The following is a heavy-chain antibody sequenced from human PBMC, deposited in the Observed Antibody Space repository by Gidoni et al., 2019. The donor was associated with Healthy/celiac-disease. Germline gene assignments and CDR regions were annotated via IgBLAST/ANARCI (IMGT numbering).Heavy chain of an antibody. Sequence: EVQLVESGGGLVQPGGSLRLSCAASGFTFSSYEMNWVRQAPGKGLEWVSYISSSGSTIYYADSVKGRFTISRDNAKNSLYLQMNSLRAEDTAVYYCARVRSFYCSGGSCYFDYWGQGTLVTVSS. CDR1: GFTFSSYE. J-gene: IGHJ4*02. V-gene: IGHV3-48*03. D-gene: IGHD2-15*01. CDR3: ARVRSFYCSGGSCYFDY. CDR2: ISSSGSTI.